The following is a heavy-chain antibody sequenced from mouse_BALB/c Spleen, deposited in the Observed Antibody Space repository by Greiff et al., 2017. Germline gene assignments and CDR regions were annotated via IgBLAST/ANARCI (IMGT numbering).Heavy chain of an antibody. CDR2: ISSGGSYT. CDR3: ARQRNDWYYAMDY. D-gene: IGHD2-13*01. CDR1: GFTFSSYA. J-gene: IGHJ4*01. V-gene: IGHV5-9-3*01. Sequence: DVHLVESGGGLVKPGGSLKLSCAASGFTFSSYAMSWVRQTPEKRLEWVATISSGGSYTYYPDSVKGRFTISRDNAKNTLYLQMSSLRSEDTAMYYCARQRNDWYYAMDYWGQGTSVTVSS.